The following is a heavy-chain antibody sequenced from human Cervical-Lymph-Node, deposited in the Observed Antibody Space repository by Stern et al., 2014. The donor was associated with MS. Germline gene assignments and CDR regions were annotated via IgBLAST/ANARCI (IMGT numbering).Heavy chain of an antibody. J-gene: IGHJ4*02. CDR2: IDWDDDK. Sequence: QLTLRESGPALVKPTQTLTLTCTFSGFSLATSGMCVSWIRQPPGKALEWLALIDWDDDKYYNTSLKTRLTISKAASKNQVVLTMTNVDPVDTATYFCARIRDDFSNYYFDSWGQGTLVTVSS. CDR3: ARIRDDFSNYYFDS. CDR1: GFSLATSGMC. V-gene: IGHV2-70*13. D-gene: IGHD4-11*01.